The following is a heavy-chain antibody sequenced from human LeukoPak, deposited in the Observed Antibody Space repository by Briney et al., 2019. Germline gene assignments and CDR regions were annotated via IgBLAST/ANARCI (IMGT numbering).Heavy chain of an antibody. J-gene: IGHJ5*02. V-gene: IGHV3-48*03. CDR2: ISDTGSTI. D-gene: IGHD6-25*01. Sequence: GGSLRLSCAASGFTFSSYELNWVRQAPGKGLEWVSYISDTGSTIYYADSVEGRFTISRDNAKNSLYLQMNSLRAEDTAVYYCARDRRYSSGGHWFDPWGQGTLVTVSS. CDR1: GFTFSSYE. CDR3: ARDRRYSSGGHWFDP.